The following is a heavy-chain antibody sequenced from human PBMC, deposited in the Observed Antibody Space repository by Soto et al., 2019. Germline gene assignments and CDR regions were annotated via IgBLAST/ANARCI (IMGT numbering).Heavy chain of an antibody. Sequence: GGPLRVSCAASGFTFSSHGMHWVGQAPGKGLEWVAVIWYDGSNKYYADSVKGRFTISRDNSKNTLYLQMNSLRAEDTAVYYCARVLCSSTSCYLYYYYGMDVWGQGTTVTVSS. J-gene: IGHJ6*02. CDR3: ARVLCSSTSCYLYYYYGMDV. V-gene: IGHV3-33*01. D-gene: IGHD2-2*01. CDR1: GFTFSSHG. CDR2: IWYDGSNK.